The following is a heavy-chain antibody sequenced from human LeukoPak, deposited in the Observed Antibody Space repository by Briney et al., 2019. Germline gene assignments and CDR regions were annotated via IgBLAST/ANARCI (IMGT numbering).Heavy chain of an antibody. CDR1: GFTFSSYS. D-gene: IGHD4-17*01. J-gene: IGHJ4*02. Sequence: GGPLRLSCAASGFTFSSYSMNWVRQAPGKGLEWVSSISSSSYIYYADSVKGRFTISRDSAKNSLYLQMNSLRAEDTAVYYCAREGPYGDYFDYWGQGALVTVSS. CDR3: AREGPYGDYFDY. CDR2: ISSSSYI. V-gene: IGHV3-21*01.